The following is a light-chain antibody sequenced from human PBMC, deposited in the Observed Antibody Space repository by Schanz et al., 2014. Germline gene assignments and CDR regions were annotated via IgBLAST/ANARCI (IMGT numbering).Light chain of an antibody. Sequence: SYELTQPPSVSVAPRQTASITCEGNNIGSQSVHWYQQKPGQAPVLVVHDDSDRPSGIPERFSGSNSGNTATLTITRVEAGDEADYYCQVWDSSSDHPWVFGGGTKLTVL. J-gene: IGLJ3*02. CDR2: DDS. CDR3: QVWDSSSDHPWV. V-gene: IGLV3-21*02. CDR1: NIGSQS.